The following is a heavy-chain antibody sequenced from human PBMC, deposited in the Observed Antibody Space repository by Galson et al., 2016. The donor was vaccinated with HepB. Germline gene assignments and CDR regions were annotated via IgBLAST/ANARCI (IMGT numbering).Heavy chain of an antibody. V-gene: IGHV6-1*01. J-gene: IGHJ3*02. CDR3: ASGTAYGSAFEI. D-gene: IGHD2-21*02. CDR2: TYYRSKWYN. Sequence: CAISGDSVSSINAAWHWLRQSPSRGLGWLGRTYYRSKWYNDYATSLKGRIIITPDTSKNQFSLQLDSVSHEDTAVYYCASGTAYGSAFEIWGQGTLVTVSS. CDR1: GDSVSSINAA.